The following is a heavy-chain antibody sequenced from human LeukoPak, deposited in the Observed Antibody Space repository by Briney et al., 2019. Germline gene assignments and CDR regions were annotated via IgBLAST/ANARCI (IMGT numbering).Heavy chain of an antibody. V-gene: IGHV4-4*07. Sequence: SETLSLTCTVSGASINSYYWNWIRQPAGKGLEWIGRSYISGSTDYNPPLKSRVTVSVDTSQNQFSLELTSVTAADTAVYYCARDQELGFWGQGTLVIVSS. CDR1: GASINSYY. CDR3: ARDQELGF. J-gene: IGHJ4*02. D-gene: IGHD3-10*01. CDR2: SYISGST.